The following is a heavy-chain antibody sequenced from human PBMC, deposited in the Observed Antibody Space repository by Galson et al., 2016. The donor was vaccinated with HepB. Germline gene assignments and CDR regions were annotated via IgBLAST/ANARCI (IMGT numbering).Heavy chain of an antibody. V-gene: IGHV4-59*01. CDR2: IYYSGST. Sequence: SETLSLTCTVSGGSINYYYWSWIRQPPGKGLEWIASIYYSGSTNYNPSLNSRVTISVDTSKNQFSLKLTSVTAADTAVYYCARDGLDYNLSTGYFPDAFDIWGRGTMVTVSS. J-gene: IGHJ3*02. CDR1: GGSINYYY. D-gene: IGHD3-9*01. CDR3: ARDGLDYNLSTGYFPDAFDI.